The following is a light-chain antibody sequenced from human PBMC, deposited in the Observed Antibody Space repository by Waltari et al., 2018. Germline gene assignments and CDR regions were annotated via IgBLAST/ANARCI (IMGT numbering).Light chain of an antibody. CDR1: SSDSGGYNY. J-gene: IGLJ2*01. V-gene: IGLV2-14*01. CDR2: DVS. CDR3: SSFTSSTTGI. Sequence: SALTQPDSVSGSPAQSITISCRGISSDSGGYNYVSWYQQHPGEAPKVIIYDVSNRPSGVSNRFSGSKSGSSASLTISGLQAEDEADYYCSSFTSSTTGIFGGGTKLTVL.